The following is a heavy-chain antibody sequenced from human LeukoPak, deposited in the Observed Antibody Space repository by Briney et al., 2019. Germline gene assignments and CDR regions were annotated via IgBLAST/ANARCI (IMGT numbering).Heavy chain of an antibody. D-gene: IGHD3-10*01. CDR1: GGSISSGGYY. Sequence: SQTLSLTCTVSGGSISSGGYYWSWIRQHPGKGLEWIGYIYYSGSTYYNPSLKSRVTISVDASKNQFSLKLSSVTAADTAVYYCAGFGVFRDWFDPWGQGTLVTVSS. J-gene: IGHJ5*02. CDR2: IYYSGST. V-gene: IGHV4-31*03. CDR3: AGFGVFRDWFDP.